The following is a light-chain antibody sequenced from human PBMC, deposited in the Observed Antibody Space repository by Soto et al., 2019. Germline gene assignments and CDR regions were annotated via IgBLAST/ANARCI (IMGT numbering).Light chain of an antibody. V-gene: IGKV3-15*01. CDR2: GAS. CDR3: QQYSNYPWT. CDR1: QSVRTN. J-gene: IGKJ1*01. Sequence: EIVMTQYPDTLSVSPGETVTLTCRASQSVRTNLAWYQHKPGQSPRLLIYGASNRATGFPARFSGSGSGTEFTLTISSLQSDDFSAYFCQQYSNYPWTFGLGTKVEIK.